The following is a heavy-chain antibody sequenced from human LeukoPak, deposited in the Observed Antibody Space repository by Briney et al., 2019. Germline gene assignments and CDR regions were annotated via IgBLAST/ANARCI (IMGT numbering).Heavy chain of an antibody. V-gene: IGHV4-4*07. CDR2: IYTSGST. CDR3: ARSKGVRGVISYYYYYYMDV. Sequence: SETLSLTCTVSGGSISSYYWSWIRQPAGKGLEWIGRIYTSGSTNYHPSLKSRVTMSVDTSKNQFSLKLSSVTAADTAVYYCARSKGVRGVISYYYYYYMDVWGKGTTVTISS. CDR1: GGSISSYY. J-gene: IGHJ6*03. D-gene: IGHD3-10*01.